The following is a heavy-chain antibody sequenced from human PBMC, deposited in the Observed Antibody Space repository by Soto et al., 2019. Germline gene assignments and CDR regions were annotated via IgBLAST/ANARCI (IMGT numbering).Heavy chain of an antibody. J-gene: IGHJ4*02. CDR2: ISSWNDDK. Sequence: QITLKESGPTLVRPTQTLTLTCTFSGFSLSTSGLGVAWIRQPPGKALEWLALISSWNDDKRYSPSLRSRLTITEDTSKNQVVLTVTNTHPVDTATYYCALQKDQLHFFDYWGQGIMVTVSS. CDR1: GFSLSTSGLG. CDR3: ALQKDQLHFFDY. V-gene: IGHV2-5*01. D-gene: IGHD1-1*01.